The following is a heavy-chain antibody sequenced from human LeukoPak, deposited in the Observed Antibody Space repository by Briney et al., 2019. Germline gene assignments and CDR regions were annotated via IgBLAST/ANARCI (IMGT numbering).Heavy chain of an antibody. J-gene: IGHJ4*02. CDR2: ITNDGSST. CDR1: GLTFSSHW. Sequence: GGSLRLSCAASGLTFSSHWMHWVRQAPGKGLVWVSRITNDGSSTTYADSVKGRFTISRDNSKNTVYLQMNNLRAEDTAMYHCAKEARGGSGSYPDYWGQGTLVTVSS. CDR3: AKEARGGSGSYPDY. D-gene: IGHD3-10*01. V-gene: IGHV3-74*01.